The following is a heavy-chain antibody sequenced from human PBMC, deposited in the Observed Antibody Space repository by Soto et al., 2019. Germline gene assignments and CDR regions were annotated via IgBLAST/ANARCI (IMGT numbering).Heavy chain of an antibody. D-gene: IGHD2-15*01. CDR1: GFTFSSYG. CDR3: ARDFCSGGSCQHYYYYYYMDV. CDR2: IWYDGSNK. V-gene: IGHV3-33*01. Sequence: GGSLRLSCAASGFTFSSYGMHWVRQAPGKGLEWVAVIWYDGSNKYYADSVKGRFTISRDNSKNTLYLQMNSLRAEDTAVYYCARDFCSGGSCQHYYYYYYMDVWGKGTTVTVSS. J-gene: IGHJ6*03.